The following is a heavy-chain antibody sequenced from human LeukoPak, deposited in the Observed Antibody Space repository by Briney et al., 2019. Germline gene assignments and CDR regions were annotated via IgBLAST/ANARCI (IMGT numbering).Heavy chain of an antibody. J-gene: IGHJ4*02. CDR1: GGSISSYY. CDR2: IYFSGRN. CDR3: ARHKPTGSYPLEL. D-gene: IGHD3-10*01. V-gene: IGHV4-59*08. Sequence: SETLSLTCTVSGGSISSYYWSWLRQSPGKGLEWIGHIYFSGRNTYNPSLGSRLTISADTSTSQLSLKLSSVTAADTAVYYCARHKPTGSYPLELWGQGTLVTVSS.